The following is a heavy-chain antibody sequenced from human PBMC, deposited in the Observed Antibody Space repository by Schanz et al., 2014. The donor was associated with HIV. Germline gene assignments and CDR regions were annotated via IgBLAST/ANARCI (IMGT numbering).Heavy chain of an antibody. V-gene: IGHV1-18*04. D-gene: IGHD3-9*01. CDR2: ISTYNGHT. CDR1: GYRFISYG. J-gene: IGHJ4*03. CDR3: AKGQDWPGPQLDH. Sequence: QVQLVQSGAEVKKPGASVKVSCKASGYRFISYGISWVRQAPGQGLEWMGWISTYNGHTDYAQKVQGRVTMTADTSTNTAYMELRSLRSDDTAVYYCAKGQDWPGPQLDHWGHGSLVIVSS.